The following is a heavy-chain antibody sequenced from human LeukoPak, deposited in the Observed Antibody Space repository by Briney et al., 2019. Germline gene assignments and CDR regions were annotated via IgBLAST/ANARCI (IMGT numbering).Heavy chain of an antibody. V-gene: IGHV4-4*02. J-gene: IGHJ4*02. CDR3: ARGLYGSDSY. Sequence: SGSLSLTCAVSGGSISSDNWWIWVRPPPGKGLECIGEIYHSGRANYNPSLKSRVNMSVDKSKNQFALSLSSVTAADTAVYHCARGLYGSDSYWGQGNLVTVSS. CDR1: GGSISSDNW. CDR2: IYHSGRA. D-gene: IGHD6-19*01.